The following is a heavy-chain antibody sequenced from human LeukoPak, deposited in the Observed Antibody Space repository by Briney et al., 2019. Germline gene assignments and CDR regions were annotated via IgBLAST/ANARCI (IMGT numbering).Heavy chain of an antibody. CDR2: VHTSGES. Sequence: SETLSPTCTVSGGSISSNYWSWIRQPAGKGLEWIGRVHTSGESNYHPSLKTRVTMSADTSKNQFSLRLSSVTAADTAVYFCARENYFAGGGYGADFWGQGTLVTVSS. V-gene: IGHV4-4*07. D-gene: IGHD3-22*01. J-gene: IGHJ4*02. CDR1: GGSISSNY. CDR3: ARENYFAGGGYGADF.